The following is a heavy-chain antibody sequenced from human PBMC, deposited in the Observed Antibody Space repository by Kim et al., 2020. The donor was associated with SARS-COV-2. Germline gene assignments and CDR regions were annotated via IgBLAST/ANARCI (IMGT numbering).Heavy chain of an antibody. V-gene: IGHV4-61*02. Sequence: SETLSLTCTVSGGSISSGSYYWSWIRQPAGKGLEWIGRIYTSGSTNYNPSLKSRVTISVDTSKNQFSLKLSSVTAADTAVYYCARDSAPRILPGYHYFDYWGQGTLVTVSS. CDR1: GGSISSGSYY. CDR2: IYTSGST. J-gene: IGHJ4*02. D-gene: IGHD3-9*01. CDR3: ARDSAPRILPGYHYFDY.